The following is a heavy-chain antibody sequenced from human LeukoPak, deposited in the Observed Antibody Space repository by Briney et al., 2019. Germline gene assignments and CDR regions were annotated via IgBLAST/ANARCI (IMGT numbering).Heavy chain of an antibody. D-gene: IGHD5-12*01. Sequence: PSETLSLTCTISGYSISSGYCWGWIRQPPGKGLEWIGSIYDSGSTYYNPSLKSRVTISVDTSNNQFSLRLSSVTAADTAVYYCARVMSVGSGYEVDYFDYWGQGTLVTVSS. CDR3: ARVMSVGSGYEVDYFDY. CDR2: IYDSGST. J-gene: IGHJ4*02. CDR1: GYSISSGYC. V-gene: IGHV4-38-2*02.